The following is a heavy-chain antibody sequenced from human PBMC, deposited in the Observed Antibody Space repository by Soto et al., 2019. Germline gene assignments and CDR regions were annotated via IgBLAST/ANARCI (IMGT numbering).Heavy chain of an antibody. V-gene: IGHV1-69*01. J-gene: IGHJ5*02. CDR2: IIPIFGIP. Sequence: QVHLVQSGAEVKKPGSSVKVSCKESGGTFSSYAIAWVRQAPGQGLEWMGGIIPIFGIPNYAQKFQGRVAITADESTNTAYMELSSLRSDDTAVYYCAKAAQTRFNWNDLGNWFDPWGQGTLVTVSS. CDR1: GGTFSSYA. CDR3: AKAAQTRFNWNDLGNWFDP. D-gene: IGHD1-1*01.